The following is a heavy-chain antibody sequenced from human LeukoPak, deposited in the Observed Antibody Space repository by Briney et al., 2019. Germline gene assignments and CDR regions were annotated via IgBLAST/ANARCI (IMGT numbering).Heavy chain of an antibody. V-gene: IGHV4-59*12. CDR3: ADLTGGVSGYFFV. CDR2: IYYSGST. D-gene: IGHD3-22*01. Sequence: SETLSLTCTVSGGSISSYYWSWIRQPPGKGLEWIGYIYYSGSTNYNPSLKSRVTISVDTSKNQFSLKLSSVTAADTAVYYCADLTGGVSGYFFVWGQGTLVTVSS. J-gene: IGHJ4*02. CDR1: GGSISSYY.